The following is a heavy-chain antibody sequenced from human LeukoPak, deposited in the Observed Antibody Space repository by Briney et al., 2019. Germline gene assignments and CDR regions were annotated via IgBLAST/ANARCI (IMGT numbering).Heavy chain of an antibody. CDR3: ARGVEPLVANTLAY. J-gene: IGHJ4*02. CDR1: GFTVITND. Sequence: PGGSLRLSCAASGFTVITNDMTWVRQAPGKGLEWVSVLYSDGNTKYAYSVQGRFTISRDNSKNTLYLEMNSLSPDDTAVYYCARGVEPLVANTLAYWGQGTLVTVSS. D-gene: IGHD1-14*01. V-gene: IGHV3-53*01. CDR2: LYSDGNT.